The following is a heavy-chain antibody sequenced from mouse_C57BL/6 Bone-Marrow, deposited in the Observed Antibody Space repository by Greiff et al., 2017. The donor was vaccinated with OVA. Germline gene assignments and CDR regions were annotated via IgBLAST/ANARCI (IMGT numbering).Heavy chain of an antibody. CDR3: TREEYDSPWFAY. V-gene: IGHV5-9-1*02. CDR2: LSSGGGYI. J-gene: IGHJ3*01. D-gene: IGHD2-12*01. CDR1: GFTFSSYA. Sequence: EVKLVESGAGLVKPGGSLKLSCAASGFTFSSYAMPWVRQTPEKGLEWVAYLSSGGGYIYYADTVKGRFTISIDNARNTLYLQMSSLTSEDTAMYYCTREEYDSPWFAYWGKGTLVTVSA.